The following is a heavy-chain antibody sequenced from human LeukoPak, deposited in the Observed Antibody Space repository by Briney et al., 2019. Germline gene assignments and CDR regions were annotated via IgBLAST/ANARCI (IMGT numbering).Heavy chain of an antibody. CDR3: ARGDWGDGYPEAFDI. Sequence: GGSLRLSCAASGFTLSSYSMNWVRQAPGKGLEWVSSISSSSSYIYYADSVKGRFTISRDNAKNSLYLQMNSLRAEDTAVYYCARGDWGDGYPEAFDIWGQGTMVTVSS. D-gene: IGHD5-24*01. CDR1: GFTLSSYS. V-gene: IGHV3-21*01. J-gene: IGHJ3*02. CDR2: ISSSSSYI.